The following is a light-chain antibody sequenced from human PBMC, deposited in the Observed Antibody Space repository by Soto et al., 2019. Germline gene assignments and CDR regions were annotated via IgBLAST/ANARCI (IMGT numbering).Light chain of an antibody. CDR1: SSNIGAGYN. CDR2: GNS. V-gene: IGLV1-40*01. Sequence: QSVLTQPPSVSGAPGQRLTISCTGSSSNIGAGYNVHWYQQLPGTAPKLLIYGNSNRPSGVPDRFSGSKSGTSASLAITGLQAEDEADYYCQSYDSSLSGVVFGGRTKLTVL. CDR3: QSYDSSLSGVV. J-gene: IGLJ2*01.